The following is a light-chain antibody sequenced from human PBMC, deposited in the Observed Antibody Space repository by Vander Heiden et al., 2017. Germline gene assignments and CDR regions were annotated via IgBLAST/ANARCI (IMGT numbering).Light chain of an antibody. Sequence: SARTKPPPLSVSPGQTASITWCESELGDKYDCWYQQKPGQAPVVVIYHDNKRASGIPERFTGGNSENTTTPTIGRTQAMDEDDYYCQVWNSSLHLVFGGGTKLTVL. V-gene: IGLV3-1*01. CDR1: ELGDKY. J-gene: IGLJ2*01. CDR3: QVWNSSLHLV. CDR2: HDN.